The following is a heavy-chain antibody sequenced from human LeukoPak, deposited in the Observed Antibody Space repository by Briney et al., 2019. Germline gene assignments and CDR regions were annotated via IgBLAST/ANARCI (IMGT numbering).Heavy chain of an antibody. CDR1: RLTFTNHA. J-gene: IGHJ6*02. CDR2: ISSDGSTA. D-gene: IGHD5-12*01. V-gene: IGHV3-30-3*01. Sequence: GGSLRLSCLASRLTFTNHAMHWVRQAPGKGLEWLAIISSDGSTAYYADSVKGRFSISRDNSKNTVYLQMNALTTEDTAVYYCAKDRSQVAIYKGALDVWGQGTTVTVSS. CDR3: AKDRSQVAIYKGALDV.